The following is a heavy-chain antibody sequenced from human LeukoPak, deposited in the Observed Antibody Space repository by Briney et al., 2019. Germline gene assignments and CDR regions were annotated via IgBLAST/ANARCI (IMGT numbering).Heavy chain of an antibody. CDR1: GYTFTSYD. CDR2: MSPNSGDT. D-gene: IGHD7-27*01. J-gene: IGHJ4*02. V-gene: IGHV1-8*01. CDR3: ARGPPNWGYDY. Sequence: GASVTLSCNASGYTFTSYDFNWVRQATGQRPEWMGWMSPNSGDTGYAQKYQDRVTMARNTSNSTAYMELSSLRSDDTAVYYCARGPPNWGYDYWGPGTLVTVSS.